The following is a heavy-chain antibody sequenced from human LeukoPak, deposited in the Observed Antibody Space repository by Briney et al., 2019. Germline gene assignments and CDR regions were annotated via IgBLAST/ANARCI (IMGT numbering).Heavy chain of an antibody. CDR2: ISSSSSYI. CDR3: ARALDYGDYLDY. Sequence: TGGSLRLSCAASGSTFSSYSMNWVRQAPGKGLEWVSSISSSSSYIYYADSVKGRFTISRDNAKNSLYLQMNSLRAEDTAVYYCARALDYGDYLDYWGQGTLVTVSS. J-gene: IGHJ4*02. CDR1: GSTFSSYS. D-gene: IGHD4-17*01. V-gene: IGHV3-21*01.